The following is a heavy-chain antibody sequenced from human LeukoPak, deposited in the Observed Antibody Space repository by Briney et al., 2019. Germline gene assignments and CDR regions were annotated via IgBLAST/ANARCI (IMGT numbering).Heavy chain of an antibody. D-gene: IGHD4-17*01. CDR2: IRYGGNDE. CDR1: GFTFGDYA. CDR3: AKKDGDYLGHPDY. V-gene: IGHV3-30*02. J-gene: IGHJ4*02. Sequence: PGRSLRLSCAASGFTFGDYAMHWVRQAPGKGLEWVAFIRYGGNDECYADSVKGRFTISRDNSKNTLYLQMNSLRVEDTALYYCAKKDGDYLGHPDYWGQGTLVTVSS.